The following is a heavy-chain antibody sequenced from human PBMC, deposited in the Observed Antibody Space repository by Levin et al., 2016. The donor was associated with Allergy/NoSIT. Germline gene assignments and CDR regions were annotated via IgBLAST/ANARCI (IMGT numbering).Heavy chain of an antibody. Sequence: GGSLRLSCTSSGFTFGSYPISWVRQAPGKGLEWVSYIRTKTYDETTEYAASVIGRFTISRDDSNGIAYLQMNSLRTDDTAVYYCTRARSIAGTDFDYWGQGILVTVSS. V-gene: IGHV3-49*02. CDR3: TRARSIAGTDFDY. CDR2: IRTKTYDETT. D-gene: IGHD6-13*01. CDR1: GFTFGSYP. J-gene: IGHJ4*02.